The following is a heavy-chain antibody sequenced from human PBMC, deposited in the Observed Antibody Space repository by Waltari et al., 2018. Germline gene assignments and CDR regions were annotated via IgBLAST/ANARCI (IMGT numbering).Heavy chain of an antibody. V-gene: IGHV6-1*01. CDR3: ARRVPVGANAFDI. Sequence: QVQLQQSGPGLVKPSQTLSLTCAFSGDSVPSNRATWNWIRQSPSRGLEWLGRTYYRSKWSNDYAVSVRSRITINPDTSKNQFSLQLNSVTPEDTAVYYCARRVPVGANAFDIWGQGTMVTVSS. CDR2: TYYRSKWSN. D-gene: IGHD1-26*01. J-gene: IGHJ3*02. CDR1: GDSVPSNRAT.